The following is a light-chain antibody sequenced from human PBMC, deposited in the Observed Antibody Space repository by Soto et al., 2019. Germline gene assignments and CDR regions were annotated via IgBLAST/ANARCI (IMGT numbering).Light chain of an antibody. CDR2: GPS. Sequence: EVVMTQSPATLSVSPGETATLSCRASQSVSTNVAWFQQKPGQVPRLLIYGPSTRATGVPANFSGTGSGTDFSLTITYLQSEDFAVYYCQQYNKWPLTFGGGTKVEI. CDR3: QQYNKWPLT. CDR1: QSVSTN. V-gene: IGKV3-15*01. J-gene: IGKJ4*01.